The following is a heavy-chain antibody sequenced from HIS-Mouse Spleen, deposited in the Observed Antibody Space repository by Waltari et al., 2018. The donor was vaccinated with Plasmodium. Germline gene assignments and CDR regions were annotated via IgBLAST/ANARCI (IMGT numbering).Heavy chain of an antibody. CDR2: IYYSGST. Sequence: QLQLQESGPGLVKPSETLSLTCNVSGGSIRSRSYYWGWIRQPPGKGLEWIGSIYYSGSTYYNPSLKSRVTISVDTSKNQFSLKLSSVTAADTAVYYCARDRITGTSYFDYWGQGTLVTVSS. V-gene: IGHV4-39*07. CDR3: ARDRITGTSYFDY. D-gene: IGHD1-7*01. CDR1: GGSIRSRSYY. J-gene: IGHJ4*02.